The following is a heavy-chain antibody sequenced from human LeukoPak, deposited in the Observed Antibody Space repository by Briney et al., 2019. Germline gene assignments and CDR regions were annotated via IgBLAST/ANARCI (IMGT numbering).Heavy chain of an antibody. CDR1: GFTFSDYS. V-gene: IGHV3-48*02. CDR3: AKDMGPDYYGSGSYGFGDY. D-gene: IGHD3-10*01. CDR2: ISSSSTTI. J-gene: IGHJ4*02. Sequence: GGSLRLSCAASGFTFSDYSMNWVRQAPGKGLEWVSYISSSSTTIFYADSVKGRFTISRDNAKNSLFLQMNGLRDEDTALYYCAKDMGPDYYGSGSYGFGDYWGQGTLVTVSS.